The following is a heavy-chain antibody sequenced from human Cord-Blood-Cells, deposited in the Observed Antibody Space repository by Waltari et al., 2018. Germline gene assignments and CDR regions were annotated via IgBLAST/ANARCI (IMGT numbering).Heavy chain of an antibody. CDR2: RSYDGSNK. Sequence: QVQLVESGGGVVQPGRSLRLSCAASGFTFSSYAMHWVRQAPGKGLEWVAVRSYDGSNKYYAESVKGRFTISRDNSKNTLYLQMNSLRAEDTAVYYCARDLGGGVRGVILYWGQGTLVTVSS. D-gene: IGHD3-10*01. V-gene: IGHV3-30*04. CDR1: GFTFSSYA. J-gene: IGHJ4*02. CDR3: ARDLGGGVRGVILY.